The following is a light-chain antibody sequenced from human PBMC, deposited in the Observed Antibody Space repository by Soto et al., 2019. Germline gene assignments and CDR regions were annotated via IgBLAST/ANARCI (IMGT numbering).Light chain of an antibody. J-gene: IGKJ1*01. V-gene: IGKV3-20*01. CDR1: QSVNSTY. CDR2: GAS. CDR3: QQYGSSLWT. Sequence: EIALTQSPGTLSLSPGERATLSCRASQSVNSTYLAWYQQKPGQAPRLLISGASSRATVIPDRFSGSGSGTDFALTIARLEPEEFAVYFCQQYGSSLWTFGRGTKVEIK.